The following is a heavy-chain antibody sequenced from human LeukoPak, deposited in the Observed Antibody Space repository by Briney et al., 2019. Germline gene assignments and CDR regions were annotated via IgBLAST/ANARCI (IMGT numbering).Heavy chain of an antibody. CDR3: ARGVDCSSSSCYNWFDP. J-gene: IGHJ5*02. CDR2: MYHSGIA. D-gene: IGHD2-2*01. CDR1: GGSISSGGYY. V-gene: IGHV4-30-2*01. Sequence: PSQTLSLTCTVSGGSISSGGYYWSWIRQPPGKGLEWIGYMYHSGIAYYNPSLESRVTILVDRSMDQFSLKLSSVTAADTAVYYCARGVDCSSSSCYNWFDPWGQGTLVTVSS.